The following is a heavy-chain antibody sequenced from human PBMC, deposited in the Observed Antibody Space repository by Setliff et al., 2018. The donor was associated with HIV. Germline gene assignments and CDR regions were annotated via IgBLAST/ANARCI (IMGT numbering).Heavy chain of an antibody. CDR3: AKDFTVTTQHYFYYMDV. V-gene: IGHV1-3*01. Sequence: ASVKVSCKASGYTFSRYAMHWVRQAPGQRLEWMGWINAGNGNTKYSQKFQGRVSIARDTSASTAYMQMNSLRAEDTALYYCAKDFTVTTQHYFYYMDVWGKGTTVTVSS. CDR2: INAGNGNT. J-gene: IGHJ6*03. D-gene: IGHD4-17*01. CDR1: GYTFSRYA.